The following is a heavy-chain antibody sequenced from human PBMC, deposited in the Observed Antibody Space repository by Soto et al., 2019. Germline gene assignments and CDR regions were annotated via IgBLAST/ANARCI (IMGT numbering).Heavy chain of an antibody. CDR2: ISPYTGNT. CDR1: GYIFVNYG. CDR3: VMVDNYVTPTPQDV. V-gene: IGHV1-18*01. J-gene: IGHJ6*02. D-gene: IGHD3-16*01. Sequence: QVQLVQSGDEVKKPGASVKVSCKASGYIFVNYGIAWVRQAPGQGLGWMGWISPYTGNTHSATKVQGRLTMPTDTATSTAYMDLGSLTSDDTAVYYCVMVDNYVTPTPQDVWGQGTTVTVSS.